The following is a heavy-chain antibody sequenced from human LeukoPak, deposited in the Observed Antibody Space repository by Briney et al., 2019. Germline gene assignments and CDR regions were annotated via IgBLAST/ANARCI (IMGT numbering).Heavy chain of an antibody. V-gene: IGHV3-23*01. CDR1: GFTFSSYA. CDR2: ISGSGGST. D-gene: IGHD5-24*01. J-gene: IGHJ4*02. Sequence: GGSLRLSCAASGFTFSSYAMSWVRQAPGKGLEWVSAISGSGGSTYYADSVKGRFTISRDNSKNTLYLRMNSLRAEDTAVYYCAKVDGYNYYFDYWGQGTLVTVSS. CDR3: AKVDGYNYYFDY.